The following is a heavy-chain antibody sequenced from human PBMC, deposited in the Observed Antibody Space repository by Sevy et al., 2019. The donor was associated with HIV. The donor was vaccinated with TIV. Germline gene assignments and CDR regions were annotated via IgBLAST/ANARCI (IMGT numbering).Heavy chain of an antibody. CDR3: ARAGTGSYRAYFDY. J-gene: IGHJ4*02. CDR1: GFGVSSHA. D-gene: IGHD1-26*01. Sequence: GGSLRLSCAASGFGVSSHAMHWVCQAPGKGLEWVSILYSGGSTYYAASVKGRFAVSRDNSKNTLYLQMNSLRAEDTAVYYCARAGTGSYRAYFDYWGQGTLVTVSS. CDR2: LYSGGST. V-gene: IGHV3-53*01.